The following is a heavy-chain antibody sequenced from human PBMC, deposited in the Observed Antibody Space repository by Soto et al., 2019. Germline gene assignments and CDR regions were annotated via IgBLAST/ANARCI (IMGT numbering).Heavy chain of an antibody. Sequence: ASVKVSCKASGYTFTSYGISWVRQAPGQGLEWMGWISAYNGNTNYAQKLQGRVTMTTDTSTSTAYMELRSLRSDDTAVYYCARDYYDSSGYYHSYYYGMDVWGQGPTVTVSS. CDR3: ARDYYDSSGYYHSYYYGMDV. D-gene: IGHD3-22*01. J-gene: IGHJ6*02. CDR1: GYTFTSYG. CDR2: ISAYNGNT. V-gene: IGHV1-18*01.